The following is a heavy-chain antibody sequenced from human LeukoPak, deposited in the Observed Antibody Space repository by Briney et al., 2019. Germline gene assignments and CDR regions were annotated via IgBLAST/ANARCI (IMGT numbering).Heavy chain of an antibody. J-gene: IGHJ4*02. CDR2: ISNSGSPT. CDR3: ARDKLIFASYFDY. CDR1: GFTFSDYF. Sequence: GGSLRLSCAASGFTFSDYFMSWIRQTPGRGLEWVAYISNSGSPTYYSDSVKGRFTISRDNAKNSLFLHMNSLRAEDTAVYFCARDKLIFASYFDYWGQGALVTVSS. D-gene: IGHD3/OR15-3a*01. V-gene: IGHV3-11*01.